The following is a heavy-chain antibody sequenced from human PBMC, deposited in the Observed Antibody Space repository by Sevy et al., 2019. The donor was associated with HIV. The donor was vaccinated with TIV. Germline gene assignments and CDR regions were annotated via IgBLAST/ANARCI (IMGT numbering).Heavy chain of an antibody. CDR2: IKSKTDGGTT. D-gene: IGHD2-15*01. V-gene: IGHV3-15*01. CDR1: GFTFSSYW. CDR3: TLEGLYCSGGSCYSEGFDS. Sequence: GGSLRLSCAASGFTFSSYWMTWVRQAPGKGLEWVGRIKSKTDGGTTDYAAPVKGRFTISRDDSKNTLYLHMNSLKTEDTAVYYCTLEGLYCSGGSCYSEGFDSWGQGTLVTVSS. J-gene: IGHJ4*02.